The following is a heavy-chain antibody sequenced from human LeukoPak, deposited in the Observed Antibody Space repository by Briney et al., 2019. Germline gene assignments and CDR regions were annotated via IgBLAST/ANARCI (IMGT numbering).Heavy chain of an antibody. Sequence: PGGSLRLSCSASRFTFSSYTMNCVRQAPGKGLEWVSSIDPSSTYIYYADSVKGRFTISRDNAQNSLYLQMNSLRAEDTAVYYCTRGSYGDYEYWGQGTLVTVSS. CDR1: RFTFSSYT. CDR3: TRGSYGDYEY. D-gene: IGHD4-17*01. CDR2: IDPSSTYI. V-gene: IGHV3-21*01. J-gene: IGHJ1*01.